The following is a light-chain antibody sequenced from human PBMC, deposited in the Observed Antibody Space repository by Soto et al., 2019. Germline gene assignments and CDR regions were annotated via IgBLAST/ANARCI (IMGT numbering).Light chain of an antibody. CDR1: QIIGSS. V-gene: IGKV1-5*01. CDR2: DAS. J-gene: IGKJ2*01. Sequence: DIQMTQSPSTLSASVGDRVTITCRASQIIGSSLAWYQQKPGKAPKLLIYDASTLQSGVPSRFSGSESGTEFTLTISSLQPDDSATYYCQQYYIYPYPFGQGTKLEI. CDR3: QQYYIYPYP.